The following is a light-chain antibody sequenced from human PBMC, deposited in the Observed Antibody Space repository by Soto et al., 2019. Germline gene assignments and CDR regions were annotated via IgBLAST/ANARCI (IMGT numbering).Light chain of an antibody. V-gene: IGKV1-12*01. CDR2: AAS. J-gene: IGKJ5*01. CDR1: QDISTW. CDR3: QQADSLPLVT. Sequence: DIQMTQSPSSVSASVGDRVTITCRASQDISTWLAWYQQKPGKAPKLLIYAASSLFSGVPSRFSGSGSGTDFTLTISSLQPGDFATYYCQQADSLPLVTFGQGTRLDLK.